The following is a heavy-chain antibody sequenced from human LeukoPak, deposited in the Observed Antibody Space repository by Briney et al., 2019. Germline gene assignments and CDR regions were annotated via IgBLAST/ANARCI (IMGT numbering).Heavy chain of an antibody. J-gene: IGHJ4*02. CDR3: ARGRDYGDYGALDY. CDR1: GGSFSGYY. D-gene: IGHD4-17*01. Sequence: PSETLSLTCAVYGGSFSGYYWSWIRQPPGKGLDWIGEINHSGSTNYNPSLKSRVTISVDTSKNQFSLKLSSVTAADTAVYYCARGRDYGDYGALDYWGQGTLVTVSS. CDR2: INHSGST. V-gene: IGHV4-34*01.